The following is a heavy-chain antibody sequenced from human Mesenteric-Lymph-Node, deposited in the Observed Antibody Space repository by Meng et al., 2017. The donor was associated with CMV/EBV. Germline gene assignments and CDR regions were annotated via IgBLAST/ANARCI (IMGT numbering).Heavy chain of an antibody. CDR1: GFTFSYYA. CDR2: ISYDGLYK. V-gene: IGHV3-30*03. CDR3: ARESGGYSEVHFDY. D-gene: IGHD3-22*01. J-gene: IGHJ4*02. Sequence: GGSLRLSCAASGFTFSYYALHWVRQTPGKGLEWLAVISYDGLYKYYTQSVKGRFTISRDDSTNTLDLQMNSLRSEDTAVYFCARESGGYSEVHFDYWGQGALVTVSS.